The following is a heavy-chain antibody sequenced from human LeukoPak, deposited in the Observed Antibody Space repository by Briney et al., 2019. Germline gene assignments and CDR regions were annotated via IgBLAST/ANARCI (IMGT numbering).Heavy chain of an antibody. Sequence: GSLRLSCAASGFTFSSYEMNWVRQAPGKGLEWVSYISSSGSTTHYADSVKGRFSISRDNSKNTLYLATNSLRAEDTAVYYCARGWSGWYLFDNWGQGTLVTVSS. CDR2: ISSSGSTT. J-gene: IGHJ4*02. V-gene: IGHV3-48*03. D-gene: IGHD6-19*01. CDR1: GFTFSSYE. CDR3: ARGWSGWYLFDN.